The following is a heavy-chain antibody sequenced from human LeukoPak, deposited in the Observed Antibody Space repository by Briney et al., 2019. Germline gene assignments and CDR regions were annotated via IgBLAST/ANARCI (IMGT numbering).Heavy chain of an antibody. Sequence: GGSLRLSCAASGFTFSSYGMHWVRQAPGKGLEWVAVISYDGRNKYYADSVKGRFTISRDNSKNTLYLQMNSLRAEDTAVYYCAKVASTMFTDYWGQGTLVTVSS. CDR1: GFTFSSYG. CDR2: ISYDGRNK. D-gene: IGHD3-16*01. J-gene: IGHJ4*02. V-gene: IGHV3-30*18. CDR3: AKVASTMFTDY.